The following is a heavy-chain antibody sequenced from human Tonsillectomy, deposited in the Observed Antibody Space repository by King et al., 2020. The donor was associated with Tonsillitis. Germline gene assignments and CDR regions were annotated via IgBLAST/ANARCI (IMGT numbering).Heavy chain of an antibody. V-gene: IGHV4-30-2*01. J-gene: IGHJ4*02. Sequence: QLQESGSGLVKSSQTLSLTCAVSGGSISSGGSSWSWIRQPPGKGLEWIGYISHSGSTYYTLSLKSRVTISLDRSKNQFSLKLNSVTAADTAVYYCARGCTDGCACSLHFDYWGQGTLVTVSS. CDR3: ARGCTDGCACSLHFDY. CDR2: ISHSGST. CDR1: GGSISSGGSS. D-gene: IGHD2-8*01.